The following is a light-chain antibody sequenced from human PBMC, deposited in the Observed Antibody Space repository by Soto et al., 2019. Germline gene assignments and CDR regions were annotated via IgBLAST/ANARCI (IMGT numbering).Light chain of an antibody. CDR3: SSFTTSSTLV. J-gene: IGLJ1*01. V-gene: IGLV2-14*01. CDR2: DVS. CDR1: SSDVGSFDS. Sequence: QSVLTQPAPVSGSPVQPITISCTGTSSDVGSFDSVAWYQHNPGKAPKLMIYDVSNRPSGVSSRFSGSKSGNTASLSISGLQTEDEANYYCSSFTTSSTLVFGTGTKVTVL.